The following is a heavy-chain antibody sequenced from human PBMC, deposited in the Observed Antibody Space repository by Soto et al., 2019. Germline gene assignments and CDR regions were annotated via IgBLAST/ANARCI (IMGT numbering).Heavy chain of an antibody. D-gene: IGHD2-8*01. CDR2: ISGYNGDT. Sequence: ASVKVSCKASGYTFTRYGISWVRQAPGQGLEWMGWISGYNGDTNYAQKFQDRVSMTIDTSTGTAYMELRSLTSDDTAIYYCAKNGQPPYYYYGLDVWGQGTKVSVSS. CDR3: AKNGQPPYYYYGLDV. CDR1: GYTFTRYG. V-gene: IGHV1-18*01. J-gene: IGHJ6*02.